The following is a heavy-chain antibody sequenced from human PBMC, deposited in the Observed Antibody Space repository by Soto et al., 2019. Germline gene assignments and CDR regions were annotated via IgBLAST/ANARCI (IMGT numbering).Heavy chain of an antibody. J-gene: IGHJ5*02. V-gene: IGHV3-23*01. CDR1: GFSFTDFA. CDR3: AKASEWITRNWFDP. D-gene: IGHD5-12*01. Sequence: EVQLLESGGGLVQPGRSLRLSCAASGFSFTDFAMSWVRQPPGKGLEWVSGIRGTGGRTHYADSVKGRFSISRDNSRNSLSLQTNSLRANATAHYYCAKASEWITRNWFDPWGQGTLVTVSS. CDR2: IRGTGGRT.